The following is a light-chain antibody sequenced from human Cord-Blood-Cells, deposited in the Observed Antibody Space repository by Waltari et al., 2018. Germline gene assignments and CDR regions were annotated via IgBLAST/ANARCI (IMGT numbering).Light chain of an antibody. V-gene: IGLV2-23*01. Sequence: QSALHQPASVSGSPGQSITISCTGTSSDVGGYNLVSWYQPHPGKAPKLMIYEGSKRPSGVSNRFSGSKSGNTASLTISGLQAEDEADYYCCSYAGSSTWVFGGGTKLTVL. CDR3: CSYAGSSTWV. CDR1: SSDVGGYNL. CDR2: EGS. J-gene: IGLJ3*02.